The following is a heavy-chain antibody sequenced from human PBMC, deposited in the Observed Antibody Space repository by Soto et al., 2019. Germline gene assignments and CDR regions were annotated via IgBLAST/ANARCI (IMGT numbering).Heavy chain of an antibody. D-gene: IGHD1-26*01. V-gene: IGHV1-69*13. Sequence: GASVKVSCKASGGTFNTSGISWVRQAPGQGIEWMGGIIPLFGTTNYAQRFKGRVTITADGSTNTVHMELSSLRFGDTAIYYCARARGTSWYNWFDPWGQGTLVTVSS. J-gene: IGHJ5*02. CDR3: ARARGTSWYNWFDP. CDR1: GGTFNTSG. CDR2: IIPLFGTT.